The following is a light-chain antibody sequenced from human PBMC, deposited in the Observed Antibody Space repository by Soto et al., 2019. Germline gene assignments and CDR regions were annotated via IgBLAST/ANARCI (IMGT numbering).Light chain of an antibody. J-gene: IGLJ3*02. V-gene: IGLV1-51*01. Sequence: QAVVTQPPSVSAAPGQKVNISCSGSTSNIGTNYVCWYQQLPGTAPKLLIYDSNQRPSGIPDRFSGSKSGTSATLGITGLQTGDEAHYYCGTWDNSLSAGVFGGGTKLTVL. CDR3: GTWDNSLSAGV. CDR1: TSNIGTNY. CDR2: DSN.